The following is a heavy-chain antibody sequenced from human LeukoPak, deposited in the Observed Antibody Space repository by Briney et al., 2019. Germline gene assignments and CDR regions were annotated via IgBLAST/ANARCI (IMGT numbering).Heavy chain of an antibody. D-gene: IGHD6-13*01. J-gene: IGHJ5*02. Sequence: GESLKISCRGSGYSFTSYWIGWVRQMPGKGLEWMGIIFPGDSDTRYSPSFQGQVTISADKSISTAYLQWSSLKSSDTAVYYCARRTLTAAGTDCFDPWGQGTLVTVSS. CDR2: IFPGDSDT. CDR1: GYSFTSYW. CDR3: ARRTLTAAGTDCFDP. V-gene: IGHV5-51*01.